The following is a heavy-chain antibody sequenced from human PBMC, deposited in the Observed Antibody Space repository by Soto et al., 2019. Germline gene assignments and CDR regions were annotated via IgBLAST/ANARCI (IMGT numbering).Heavy chain of an antibody. Sequence: QVQLVESGGGVVQPGRSLRLSCVASGFTFSRFGMHWVRQAPGKGLEWVAVISNDGSAEYFADSVRGRFTISRDNSRNTMHLPMDSLRLEDTAMYYCSRESNDHYSSSTGCFDWWGQGTLVTVSS. CDR1: GFTFSRFG. J-gene: IGHJ4*02. CDR3: SRESNDHYSSSTGCFDW. D-gene: IGHD3-9*01. CDR2: ISNDGSAE. V-gene: IGHV3-30*03.